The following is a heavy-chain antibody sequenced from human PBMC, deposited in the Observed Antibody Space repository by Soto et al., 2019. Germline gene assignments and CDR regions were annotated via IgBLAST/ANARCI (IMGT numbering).Heavy chain of an antibody. CDR3: AMEVDTDVGGLGFYDAFDI. CDR1: GGSISNYY. Sequence: SETMSLTCTISGGSISNYYWTWVRQTPGKGLEWIGYVYYCGNTNYNPSLKSRVSISVDMSKNQFSLELSSVTAADTAMYYCAMEVDTDVGGLGFYDAFDIWGPGTKVTVSS. J-gene: IGHJ3*02. CDR2: VYYCGNT. D-gene: IGHD5-18*01. V-gene: IGHV4-59*01.